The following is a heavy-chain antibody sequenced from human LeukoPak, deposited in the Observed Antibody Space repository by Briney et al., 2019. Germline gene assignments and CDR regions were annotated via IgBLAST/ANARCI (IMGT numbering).Heavy chain of an antibody. V-gene: IGHV3-30-3*01. J-gene: IGHJ4*02. CDR3: ARDLSSTSSWATVPDY. CDR2: ISYDGSNK. CDR1: GFTFSSYA. D-gene: IGHD2-2*01. Sequence: PGGSLRLSCAASGFTFSSYAMHWVRQAPGKGLEWVAVISYDGSNKHYADSVKGRFTISRDNSKNTLYLQMNSLRAEDTAVYYCARDLSSTSSWATVPDYWGQGTLVTVSS.